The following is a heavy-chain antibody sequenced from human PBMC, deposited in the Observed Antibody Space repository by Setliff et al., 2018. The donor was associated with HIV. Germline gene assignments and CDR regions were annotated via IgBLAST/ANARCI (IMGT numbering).Heavy chain of an antibody. CDR2: ISTYSGKT. D-gene: IGHD6-19*01. CDR3: ARGSAPNIVVAASLDI. J-gene: IGHJ4*01. CDR1: GYTFSSYG. Sequence: ASVKVSCKASGYTFSSYGVNWVRQAPGQGLEWMGWISTYSGKTDYAEKFQGRLTMTMDTSTRTVFMELRSLTLDDTSVYYCARGSAPNIVVAASLDIWGQGTLVTVSS. V-gene: IGHV1-18*01.